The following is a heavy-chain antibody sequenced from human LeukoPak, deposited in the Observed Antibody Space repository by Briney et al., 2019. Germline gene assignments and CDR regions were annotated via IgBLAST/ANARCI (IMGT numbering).Heavy chain of an antibody. CDR3: AKNGDRGAYCSGGSCYPYYYYNMDV. Sequence: GGSLRLSCAGSGFSFSSYAMSWVRQAPGKGLEWVSGISYSGGSTYSADSVKGRFTISRDNSKNTLFLQMNRLRAEDTAIYYCAKNGDRGAYCSGGSCYPYYYYNMDVWGKGTTVTISS. J-gene: IGHJ6*03. CDR1: GFSFSSYA. D-gene: IGHD2-15*01. V-gene: IGHV3-23*01. CDR2: ISYSGGST.